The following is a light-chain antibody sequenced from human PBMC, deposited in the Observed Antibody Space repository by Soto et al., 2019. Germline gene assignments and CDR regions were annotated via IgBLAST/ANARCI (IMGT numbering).Light chain of an antibody. Sequence: DIQMTQSASTLSASFGDRVTITCRASQSLGIWLAWHQQKPGKAPKLLIYDASTLKSGVPSRFSGSGYGTKFNLTISSLQTDDFATYYCQEYNSYSGTFGQGTKVDIK. CDR2: DAS. J-gene: IGKJ1*01. V-gene: IGKV1-5*01. CDR3: QEYNSYSGT. CDR1: QSLGIW.